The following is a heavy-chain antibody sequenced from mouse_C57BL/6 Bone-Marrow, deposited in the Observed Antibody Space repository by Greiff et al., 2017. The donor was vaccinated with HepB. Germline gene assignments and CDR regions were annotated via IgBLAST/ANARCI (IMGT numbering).Heavy chain of an antibody. Sequence: QVQLQQSGTELVKPGASVKLSCKASGYTFTSYWMHWVKQRPGQGLEWIGNINPSNGGTNYNEKFKSKATLTVDKSSSTAYMQLSSLTSEDSAVYYCARCFTTVVADFDYWGQGTTLTVSS. D-gene: IGHD1-1*01. V-gene: IGHV1-53*01. CDR1: GYTFTSYW. J-gene: IGHJ2*01. CDR3: ARCFTTVVADFDY. CDR2: INPSNGGT.